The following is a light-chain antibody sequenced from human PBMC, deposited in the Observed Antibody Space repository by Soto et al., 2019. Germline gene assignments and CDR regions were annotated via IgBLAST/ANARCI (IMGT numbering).Light chain of an antibody. Sequence: QSVLAQPPSASGSPGQSVTISCTGTSSDVGDNDVSWYQQHLGKAPKLIIYEVPLRPSGVPDRFSGSKSGNTASLTVSGLQADDEADYYCGADAGSNTLVFGTGTKLTVL. CDR2: EVP. CDR1: SSDVGDND. V-gene: IGLV2-8*01. J-gene: IGLJ1*01. CDR3: GADAGSNTLV.